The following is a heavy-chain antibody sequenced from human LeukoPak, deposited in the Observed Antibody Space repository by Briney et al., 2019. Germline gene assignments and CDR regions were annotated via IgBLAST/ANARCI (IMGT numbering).Heavy chain of an antibody. J-gene: IGHJ4*02. D-gene: IGHD6-19*01. CDR2: INSDGSWT. CDR3: ARKDSGWYDY. Sequence: GGSLRLSCAASGNYWMHWVRQAPGKGLVWVSHINSDGSWTSYADSVKGRFTISKDNAKNTVYLQMNSLRAEDTAMYYCARKDSGWYDYWGQGTLVTVSS. V-gene: IGHV3-74*01. CDR1: GNYW.